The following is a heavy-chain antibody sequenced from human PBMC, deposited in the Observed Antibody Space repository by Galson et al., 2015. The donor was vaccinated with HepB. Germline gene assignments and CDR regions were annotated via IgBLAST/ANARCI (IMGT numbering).Heavy chain of an antibody. Sequence: SLRLSCAASGFTFSSYWMHWVRQGPGKGLVWVARINSDGITTSYADSVKGRFTISRDNAENTLSLQMNSLRAEDMAVYYCARMAGGSSGYNYFVPEFYFDYWGQGTLVTVSS. CDR3: ARMAGGSSGYNYFVPEFYFDY. J-gene: IGHJ4*02. CDR2: INSDGITT. D-gene: IGHD3-22*01. V-gene: IGHV3-74*01. CDR1: GFTFSSYW.